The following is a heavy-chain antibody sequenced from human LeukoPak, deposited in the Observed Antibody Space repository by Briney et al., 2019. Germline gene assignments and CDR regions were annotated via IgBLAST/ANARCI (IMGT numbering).Heavy chain of an antibody. D-gene: IGHD6-19*01. V-gene: IGHV4-31*03. CDR1: GGSISSGGYY. J-gene: IGHJ4*02. CDR2: IYYSGST. CDR3: ARDQGSSGWSAY. Sequence: SETLSLTCTVSGGSISSGGYYWSWIRQHPGKGLEWIGYIYYSGSTYYNPSLKSRVTISVDTSKNQFSLKLSSVIAADTAVYYCARDQGSSGWSAYWGQGTLVTVSS.